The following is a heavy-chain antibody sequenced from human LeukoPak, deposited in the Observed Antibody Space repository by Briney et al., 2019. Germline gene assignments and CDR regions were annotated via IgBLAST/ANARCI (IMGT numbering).Heavy chain of an antibody. J-gene: IGHJ4*02. CDR2: ISSSSSTI. V-gene: IGHV3-48*04. CDR1: GFTFSSYS. CDR3: ARGSYFDY. Sequence: GGSLRLSCAASGFTFSSYSMNWVRQAPGKGLERVSYISSSSSTIYYADSVKGRFTISRDNAKNSLYLQMNSLRAEDTAVYYCARGSYFDYWGQGTLVTVSS.